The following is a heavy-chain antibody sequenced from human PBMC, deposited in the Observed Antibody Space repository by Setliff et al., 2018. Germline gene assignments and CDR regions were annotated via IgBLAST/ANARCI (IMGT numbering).Heavy chain of an antibody. Sequence: SETLSLTCSVYGESFSNNYWSWIRQTPGKGLEWIGESNHGGSTSYHPSLKSRLTMSVDTSKNQFSLNLNSVTAADTAVYYCVKNPLTMPRGFFEYWGRGTLVT. CDR2: SNHGGST. CDR1: GESFSNNY. CDR3: VKNPLTMPRGFFEY. D-gene: IGHD3-3*01. J-gene: IGHJ4*02. V-gene: IGHV4-34*01.